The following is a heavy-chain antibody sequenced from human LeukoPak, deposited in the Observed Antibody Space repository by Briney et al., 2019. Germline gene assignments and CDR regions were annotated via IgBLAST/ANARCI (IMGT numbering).Heavy chain of an antibody. D-gene: IGHD3-9*01. CDR2: ISGSGGST. V-gene: IGHV3-23*01. Sequence: GGSLRLSCAASEFSVGSNYMTWVRQAPGKGLEWVSAISGSGGSTYYADSVKGRFTISRDNSKNTLYLQMNSLRAEDTAVYYCAKNLYYDILADWGQGTLVTVSS. J-gene: IGHJ4*02. CDR3: AKNLYYDILAD. CDR1: EFSVGSNY.